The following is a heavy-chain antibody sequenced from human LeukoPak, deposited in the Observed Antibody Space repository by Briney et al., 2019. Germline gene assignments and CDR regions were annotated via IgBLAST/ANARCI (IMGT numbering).Heavy chain of an antibody. D-gene: IGHD3-22*01. V-gene: IGHV3-53*01. CDR1: GFTVSSNS. Sequence: GGSLRLSCTVSGFTVSSNSMSWVRQAPGKGLEWVSFIYSDNTHYSDSVKGRSTISRDNSKNTLYLQMNSLRAEDTAVYFCAKRRYDSSGHFDSWGQGTLVTVSS. CDR3: AKRRYDSSGHFDS. CDR2: IYSDNT. J-gene: IGHJ4*02.